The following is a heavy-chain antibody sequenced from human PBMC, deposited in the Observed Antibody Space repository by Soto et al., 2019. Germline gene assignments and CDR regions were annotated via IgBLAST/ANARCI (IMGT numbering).Heavy chain of an antibody. V-gene: IGHV3-21*01. Sequence: PGGSLRLSCAASGFTFSSYSMNWVRQAPGKGLEWVSSISSSSSYIYYADSVKGRFTISRDNAKNSLYLQMNSLRAEDTAVYYCATLELVVVAARGGYYYMDVWGKGTTVTVSS. D-gene: IGHD2-15*01. J-gene: IGHJ6*03. CDR3: ATLELVVVAARGGYYYMDV. CDR1: GFTFSSYS. CDR2: ISSSSSYI.